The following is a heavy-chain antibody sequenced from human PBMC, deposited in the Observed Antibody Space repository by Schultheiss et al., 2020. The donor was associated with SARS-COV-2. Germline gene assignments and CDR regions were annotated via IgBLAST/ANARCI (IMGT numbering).Heavy chain of an antibody. Sequence: GGSLRLSCAASGFTFSSYGMHWVRQAPGKGLEWVAVIWYDGSNKYYADSVKGRFTISRDNSKNTLYLQMNSLRAEDTAVYYCARVGGNYDFWSGYYSNYYYYMDVWGKGTTVTVSS. J-gene: IGHJ6*03. V-gene: IGHV3-33*01. CDR1: GFTFSSYG. CDR3: ARVGGNYDFWSGYYSNYYYYMDV. D-gene: IGHD3-3*01. CDR2: IWYDGSNK.